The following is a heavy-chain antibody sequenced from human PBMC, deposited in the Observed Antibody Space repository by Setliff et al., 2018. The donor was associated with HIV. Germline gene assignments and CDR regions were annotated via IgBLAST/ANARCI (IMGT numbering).Heavy chain of an antibody. D-gene: IGHD3-3*01. J-gene: IGHJ4*02. V-gene: IGHV3-74*01. CDR1: GFTFNTYW. Sequence: GGSLRLSCAASGFTFNTYWMHWVRQAPGKGPMWISHIGNDGTSTTYADSVKGRFTVSRDNAKNTVYLQMNSLRADDPGFYYCARGDGGLDSWGQGTLVTVSS. CDR2: IGNDGTST. CDR3: ARGDGGLDS.